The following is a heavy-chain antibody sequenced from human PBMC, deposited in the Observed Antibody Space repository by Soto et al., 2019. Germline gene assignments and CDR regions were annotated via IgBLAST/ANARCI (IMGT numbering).Heavy chain of an antibody. CDR2: INPSGGST. V-gene: IGHV1-46*01. J-gene: IGHJ5*02. D-gene: IGHD6-13*01. CDR3: ARDWRIAAAGTGWFDP. Sequence: QVQLVQSGAEVKKPGASVKVSCKASGYTFTSYYMHWVRQAPGQGLEWMGIINPSGGSTSYAQKFQGRVTMTRDTSTSTVYMELSSLRSEDTGVYYCARDWRIAAAGTGWFDPWGQGTLVTVSS. CDR1: GYTFTSYY.